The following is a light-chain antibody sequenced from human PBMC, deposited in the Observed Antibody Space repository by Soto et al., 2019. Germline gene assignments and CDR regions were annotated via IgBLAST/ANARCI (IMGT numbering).Light chain of an antibody. V-gene: IGLV2-23*02. CDR2: EVS. CDR1: SSDVGSYNL. J-gene: IGLJ1*01. Sequence: QSVLTQPVSVSGSPGQSITISCTGTSSDVGSYNLVSWYQQHPGKAPKLMIYEVSKRHSEVSNRYSGSKSGNTASLTISGLQAEDEADYYYCSYADRSNPYDFGTGTKVTGL. CDR3: CSYADRSNPYD.